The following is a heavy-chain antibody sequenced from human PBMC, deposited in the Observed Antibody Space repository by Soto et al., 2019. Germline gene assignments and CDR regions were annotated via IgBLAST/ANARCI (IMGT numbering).Heavy chain of an antibody. Sequence: GGSLRLSCAASGFTVSSNYMSWVRQAPGKGLEWVSVIYSGGSTYYADSVKGRFTISRDNSKNTLYLQMNSLRAEDTAVYYCASVYSSSRYSSGWYFDYWGQGTLVTVSS. CDR2: IYSGGST. J-gene: IGHJ4*02. CDR3: ASVYSSSRYSSGWYFDY. CDR1: GFTVSSNY. V-gene: IGHV3-53*01. D-gene: IGHD6-19*01.